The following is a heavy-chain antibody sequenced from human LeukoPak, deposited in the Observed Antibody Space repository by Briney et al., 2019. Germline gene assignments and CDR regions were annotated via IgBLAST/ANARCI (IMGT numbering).Heavy chain of an antibody. CDR2: IWYDGSNK. V-gene: IGHV3-33*01. Sequence: GRSLRLSCAASGFTFSSYGMHWVRQAPGKGLEWVAVIWYDGSNKYYADSVKGRFTISRDNSKNTLYLQMNSLRAEDTAVYYCARGARVGTLYYGDYWGQGTLVTVSS. CDR1: GFTFSSYG. D-gene: IGHD2-8*01. CDR3: ARGARVGTLYYGDY. J-gene: IGHJ4*02.